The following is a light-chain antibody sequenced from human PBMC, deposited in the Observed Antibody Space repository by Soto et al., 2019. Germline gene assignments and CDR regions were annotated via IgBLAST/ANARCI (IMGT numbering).Light chain of an antibody. CDR3: QQYDNLPPWT. J-gene: IGKJ1*01. V-gene: IGKV3-15*01. CDR1: QSVGIY. CDR2: YAS. Sequence: EIVMTQSPATLSVSPGERATLSCRASQSVGIYLAWYQQKPGQAPRLLIYYASTRAAGVPARFSGGGSGTEFTLTISNLQSEEFAIYHCQQYDNLPPWTFGQGTKVDIK.